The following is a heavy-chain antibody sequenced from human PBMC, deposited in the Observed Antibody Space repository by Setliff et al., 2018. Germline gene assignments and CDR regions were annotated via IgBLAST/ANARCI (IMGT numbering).Heavy chain of an antibody. J-gene: IGHJ4*02. D-gene: IGHD6-19*01. CDR3: TRAYSASLDNSDWYHPLGF. CDR1: GGSISSPNW. Sequence: SETLSLTCAVSGGSISSPNWWNWVRQPPGKGLEWIGEIYHSGTTNYNPSLKSRVTMSVDKSRNQFSLRLTSVTAADTAIYYCTRAYSASLDNSDWYHPLGFWGQGTLVTVSS. CDR2: IYHSGTT. V-gene: IGHV4-4*02.